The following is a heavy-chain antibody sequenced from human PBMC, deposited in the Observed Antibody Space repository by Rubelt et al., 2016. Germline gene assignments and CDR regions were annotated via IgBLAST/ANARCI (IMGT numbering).Heavy chain of an antibody. CDR2: INHSGST. J-gene: IGHJ2*01. D-gene: IGHD1-26*01. CDR3: GRSGGLSGAYSGSTWPDWYFDL. Sequence: QVQLQQWGAGLLKPSETLSLTCAVYGGSFSGYYWSWIRQPPGKGLEWIGEINHSGSTNYNPSLKSRVTRSVDTSKSEFSLNLGAVTASDTAVDYWGRSGGLSGAYSGSTWPDWYFDLWGRGTLVTVSS. CDR1: GGSFSGYY. V-gene: IGHV4-34*01.